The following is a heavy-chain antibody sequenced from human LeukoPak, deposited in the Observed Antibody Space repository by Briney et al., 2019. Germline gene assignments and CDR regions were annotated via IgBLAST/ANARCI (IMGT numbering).Heavy chain of an antibody. D-gene: IGHD5-24*01. V-gene: IGHV1-24*01. CDR2: FDPEDGET. CDR3: ARDGHKDPLEMATTYYFDY. CDR1: GYTLTELS. Sequence: ASVKVSCKVSGYTLTELSMHWVRQAPGKGLEWMGGFDPEDGETIYAQKFQGRVTMTEDTSTDTAYMELSSLRSEDTAVYYCARDGHKDPLEMATTYYFDYWGQGTLVTVSS. J-gene: IGHJ4*02.